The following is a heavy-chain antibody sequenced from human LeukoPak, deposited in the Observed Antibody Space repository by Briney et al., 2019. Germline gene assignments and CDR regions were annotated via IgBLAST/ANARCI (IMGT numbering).Heavy chain of an antibody. Sequence: GGSLRLSCEASGFTFSTYNMNWVRQAPGKRLEWVSSITSTSSYVFYADSVKGRFTISRDNAKNSLYLQMNGLRAEDTAVYYCARGWLQFLWAFDYWGQGTLVTVSS. V-gene: IGHV3-21*01. J-gene: IGHJ4*02. D-gene: IGHD5-24*01. CDR3: ARGWLQFLWAFDY. CDR1: GFTFSTYN. CDR2: ITSTSSYV.